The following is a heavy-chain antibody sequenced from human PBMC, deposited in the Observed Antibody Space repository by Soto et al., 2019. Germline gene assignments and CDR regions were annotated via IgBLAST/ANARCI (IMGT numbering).Heavy chain of an antibody. J-gene: IGHJ4*02. CDR3: ARGQVVAAQH. CDR2: IYHSRST. V-gene: IGHV4-30-2*01. Sequence: QLQLQESGSGLVKPSQTLSLTCAVSGGSISSGGYSWSWIRQPPGKGLEWIGYIYHSRSTYYNPSLKRRATIPXDRSKNQFSLKLSSVTAADTAVYYCARGQVVAAQHWGQGTLVTVSS. D-gene: IGHD2-15*01. CDR1: GGSISSGGYS.